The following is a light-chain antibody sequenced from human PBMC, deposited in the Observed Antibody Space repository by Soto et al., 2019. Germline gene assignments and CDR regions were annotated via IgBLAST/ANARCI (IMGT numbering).Light chain of an antibody. Sequence: DIQMTQSPSTLSGSVGDRVTITWRASQTISSWLAWYQQKPGKAPNLLIYDASTLERGVPSRFSGTGSGTEFTLTIDRLQPDDFATYYCQQYHTSSITFGQGTRLEI. CDR3: QQYHTSSIT. CDR1: QTISSW. CDR2: DAS. V-gene: IGKV1-5*01. J-gene: IGKJ5*01.